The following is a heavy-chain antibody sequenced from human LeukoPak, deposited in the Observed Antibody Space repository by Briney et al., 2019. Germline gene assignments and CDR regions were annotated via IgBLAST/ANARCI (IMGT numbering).Heavy chain of an antibody. V-gene: IGHV3-74*03. Sequence: GGSLRLSCAASGFTFRGYEMNWVRQAPGKGLEWVSRIHSDASDTKYADSVKGRFTISRDNARNTLYLQMNSLRAEDTAVYYCARGNQRILDYWGQGTLVTVSS. CDR1: GFTFRGYE. D-gene: IGHD5-18*01. J-gene: IGHJ4*02. CDR2: IHSDASDT. CDR3: ARGNQRILDY.